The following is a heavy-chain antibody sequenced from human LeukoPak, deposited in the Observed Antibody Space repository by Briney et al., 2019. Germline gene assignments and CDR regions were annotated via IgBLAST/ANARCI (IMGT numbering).Heavy chain of an antibody. CDR3: AATRTGRDSYFFYYMDV. D-gene: IGHD1-26*01. CDR1: GLDFSNYG. J-gene: IGHJ6*03. V-gene: IGHV3-33*01. CDR2: IWFDGTNK. Sequence: GGSLRLSCAASGLDFSNYGMHWVRQAPGKGLEWVSTIWFDGTNKYYDESVKGRFSIPRDNSRNILDLQMNSLRAEDSAVYYCAATRTGRDSYFFYYMDVWGKGTTVTVSS.